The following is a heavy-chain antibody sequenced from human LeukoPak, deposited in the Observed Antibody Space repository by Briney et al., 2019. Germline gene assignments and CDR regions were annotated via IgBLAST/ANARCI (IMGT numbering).Heavy chain of an antibody. V-gene: IGHV3-30*04. CDR3: ARDPINIPTAGNGFDY. D-gene: IGHD6-13*01. J-gene: IGHJ4*02. Sequence: GTLRLSCAASGFTFSTYAMSWVRQAPGKGLEWVAVISYDGSNKYYADSVKGRFTISRDNSNNTLYLQMNSLRAEDTALYYCARDPINIPTAGNGFDYWGQGTLVTVSS. CDR2: ISYDGSNK. CDR1: GFTFSTYA.